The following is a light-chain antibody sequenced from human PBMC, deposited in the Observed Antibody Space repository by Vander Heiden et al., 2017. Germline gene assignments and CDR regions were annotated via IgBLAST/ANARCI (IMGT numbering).Light chain of an antibody. Sequence: QSALTQPASASGSPGQSITLSCTGTSSDVGGYNTVSWYQQHPGKAPNLMIYEVSKRPSGVSNRFSGSKYGNTASLTISGLQAEDEADYYCCSYAGSSTLVFGGGTKLTVL. CDR2: EVS. CDR1: SSDVGGYNT. V-gene: IGLV2-23*02. CDR3: CSYAGSSTLV. J-gene: IGLJ2*01.